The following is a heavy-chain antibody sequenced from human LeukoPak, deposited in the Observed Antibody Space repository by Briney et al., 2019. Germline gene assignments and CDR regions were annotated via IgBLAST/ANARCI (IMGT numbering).Heavy chain of an antibody. Sequence: SETLSLTCTVSGGSISSYYWSWIRQPPGKGLEWIGYISYSGSTNYNPSLKSRVTISVDTSKNQFSLKLSSVTAADTAVYYCARGGRYCSSTSCYGRGYYYYYYMDVWGKGTTVTVSS. CDR2: ISYSGST. CDR1: GGSISSYY. V-gene: IGHV4-59*12. J-gene: IGHJ6*03. CDR3: ARGGRYCSSTSCYGRGYYYYYYMDV. D-gene: IGHD2-2*01.